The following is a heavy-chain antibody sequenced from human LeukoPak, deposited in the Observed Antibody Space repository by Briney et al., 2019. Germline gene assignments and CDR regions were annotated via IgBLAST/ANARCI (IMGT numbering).Heavy chain of an antibody. Sequence: PWGSLRLSCAASGFTFSSYGMHWVRQAPGKGLEWVAFIHFDGSNEYYADSVKGRFTISRDNSKNPLYLQMNSLRAQDTAVYYCAKGGGVIGRSYYFDYWGQGTLVTVSS. CDR1: GFTFSSYG. CDR2: IHFDGSNE. J-gene: IGHJ4*02. V-gene: IGHV3-30*02. D-gene: IGHD2-8*02. CDR3: AKGGGVIGRSYYFDY.